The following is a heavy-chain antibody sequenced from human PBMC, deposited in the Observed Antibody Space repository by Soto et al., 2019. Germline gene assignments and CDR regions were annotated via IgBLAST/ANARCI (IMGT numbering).Heavy chain of an antibody. D-gene: IGHD6-19*01. V-gene: IGHV4-59*01. J-gene: IGHJ4*02. CDR1: GGSISSYY. CDR3: ARTVAVAGTRTLDY. Sequence: SETLSLTCTVSGGSISSYYWSWIRQPPGKGLEWIGYIYYSGSTNYNPSLKSRVTISVDTSKNQFSLKLSSVTAADTAVYYCARTVAVAGTRTLDYWGQGTLVTVSS. CDR2: IYYSGST.